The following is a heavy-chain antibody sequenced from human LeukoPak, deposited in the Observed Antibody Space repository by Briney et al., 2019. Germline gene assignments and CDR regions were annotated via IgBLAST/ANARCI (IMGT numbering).Heavy chain of an antibody. CDR3: TKDYCGKFCSAV. CDR1: GFTFSNAW. D-gene: IGHD3-9*01. Sequence: GGSLRLSCATSGFTFSNAWMNWVRQAPGKGLEWVSTITKSGDSTYYVDSVKGRFTISRDNSENTLYLQMNSLRAEDTAKYYCTKDYCGKFCSAVWGQGTTVTVSS. CDR2: ITKSGDST. V-gene: IGHV3-23*01. J-gene: IGHJ6*02.